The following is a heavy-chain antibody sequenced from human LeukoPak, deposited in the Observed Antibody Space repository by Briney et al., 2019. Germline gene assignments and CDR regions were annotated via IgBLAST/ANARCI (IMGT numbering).Heavy chain of an antibody. CDR1: GFTFSSYA. J-gene: IGHJ4*02. Sequence: GGSLRLSCAASGFTFSSYAMSWVRQAPGKGLEWVSYISSSGSTIYYADSVKGRFTISRDNAKNSLYLQMNSLRAEDTAVYYCARLYAMIVAGAFDYWGQGTLVTVSS. CDR2: ISSSGSTI. V-gene: IGHV3-48*04. D-gene: IGHD3-22*01. CDR3: ARLYAMIVAGAFDY.